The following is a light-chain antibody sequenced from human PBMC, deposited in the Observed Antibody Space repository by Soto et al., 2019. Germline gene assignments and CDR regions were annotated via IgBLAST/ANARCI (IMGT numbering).Light chain of an antibody. CDR1: QSISSH. CDR3: QQTRSYPST. V-gene: IGKV3-15*01. Sequence: ETVMTQSPATLSVSSGERAPLSCRASQSISSHLVWYQQKPGQAPRLLIYGASTRATSIPARFSGSGSGTEFTLTINSLQAEDFATYYCQQTRSYPSTFGGGTKVDIK. J-gene: IGKJ4*01. CDR2: GAS.